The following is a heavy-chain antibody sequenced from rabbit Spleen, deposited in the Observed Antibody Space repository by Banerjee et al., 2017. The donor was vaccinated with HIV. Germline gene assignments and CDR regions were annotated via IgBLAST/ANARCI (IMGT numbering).Heavy chain of an antibody. CDR3: ARDTSSSFSSYGMDL. CDR1: GFSFSSSNY. D-gene: IGHD1-1*01. J-gene: IGHJ6*01. CDR2: IAGSSSGFT. V-gene: IGHV1S45*01. Sequence: ELEESGGGLVQPEGSLALTCKASGFSFSSSNYIWWVRQAPGKGLEWISCIAGSSSGFTDSAAWAKRRLICSKTSSTTVTLQMTRLTAAATATYFCARDTSSSFSSYGMDLWGQGTLVTVS.